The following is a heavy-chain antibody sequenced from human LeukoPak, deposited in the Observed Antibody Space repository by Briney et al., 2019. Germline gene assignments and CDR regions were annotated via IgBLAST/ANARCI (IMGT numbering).Heavy chain of an antibody. CDR2: IYTNGGS. CDR3: ARGQLYSNSLNYYYVDV. J-gene: IGHJ6*03. V-gene: IGHV4-59*10. D-gene: IGHD4-11*01. Sequence: PSETLSLTCAVYGGPFSGYYWSWIRQPPGKGLEWIGRIYTNGGSNYNPSLKSRVTMSVDTSKNQFSLKLSSVTAADTAVYYCARGQLYSNSLNYYYVDVWGKGTTVTVSS. CDR1: GGPFSGYY.